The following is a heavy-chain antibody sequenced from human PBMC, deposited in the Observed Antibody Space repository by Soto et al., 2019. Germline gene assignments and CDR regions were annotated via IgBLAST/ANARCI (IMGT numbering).Heavy chain of an antibody. CDR3: ARQNHGGDSTYLDY. CDR1: GYSFANYW. D-gene: IGHD2-21*02. V-gene: IGHV5-10-1*03. CDR2: IDCGGSYT. Sequence: EVQLVQSGAEVKKPGESLRISCEVSGYSFANYWISWVRQMPGQGLQWLGTIDCGGSYTRYSPSFQGHVSISADRSLNTAYLHLTSLQASDTAIYFCARQNHGGDSTYLDYWGQGALVTVSS. J-gene: IGHJ4*02.